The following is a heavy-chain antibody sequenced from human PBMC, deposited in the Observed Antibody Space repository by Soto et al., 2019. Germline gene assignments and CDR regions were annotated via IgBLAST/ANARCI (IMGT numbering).Heavy chain of an antibody. J-gene: IGHJ4*02. CDR1: GFTFSTYA. CDR3: VRDRPGSQEYFDY. V-gene: IGHV3-74*01. Sequence: GGSLRLSCAASGFTFSTYAMAWVRQAPGKGLEWVSRINTDGSDTRYADSVKGRFTISRDNAKNTVYLQMNSLRAEDTGVYYCVRDRPGSQEYFDYWGQGNMVTVSS. CDR2: INTDGSDT. D-gene: IGHD3-10*01.